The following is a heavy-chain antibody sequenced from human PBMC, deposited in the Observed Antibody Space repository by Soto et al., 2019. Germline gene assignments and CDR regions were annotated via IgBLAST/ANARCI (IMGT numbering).Heavy chain of an antibody. V-gene: IGHV4-30-2*01. Sequence: PSETLSLTCAVSGGSISSGGYSWSWIRQPPGKGLEWIGYISHSGSTYYNPSLKSRVTISVDRSKNQFSLKLSSVTAADTAVYYCARDPMIWGQGTLVTVPQ. CDR2: ISHSGST. CDR1: GGSISSGGYS. J-gene: IGHJ4*02. CDR3: ARDPMI. D-gene: IGHD3-22*01.